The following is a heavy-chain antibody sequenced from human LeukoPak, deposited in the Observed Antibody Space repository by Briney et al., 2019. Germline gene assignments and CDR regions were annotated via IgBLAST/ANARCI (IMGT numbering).Heavy chain of an antibody. CDR2: ITSSGNTI. Sequence: PGGSLRLSCAASGFTFSNYEMNWVRQAPGKGLEWVSYITSSGNTIYYANSVKGRFTISRDNAKNSLYLQMNSLRAEDTAVYYCARGSPGYWGQGPLVTVSS. V-gene: IGHV3-48*03. CDR1: GFTFSNYE. CDR3: ARGSPGY. J-gene: IGHJ4*02.